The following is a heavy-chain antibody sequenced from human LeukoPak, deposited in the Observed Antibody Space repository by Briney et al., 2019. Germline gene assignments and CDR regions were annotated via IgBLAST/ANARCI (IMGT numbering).Heavy chain of an antibody. Sequence: GASVKVSCKASGYTFTSYGISWVRQAPGQGLEWMGWISAYNGNTNYAQKLQGRVTMTTDTSTSTAYMELRSLRSDDTAVYYCARSFWAGWLRDAFDIWGQGTMVTVSS. CDR2: ISAYNGNT. CDR3: ARSFWAGWLRDAFDI. V-gene: IGHV1-18*01. D-gene: IGHD5-12*01. CDR1: GYTFTSYG. J-gene: IGHJ3*02.